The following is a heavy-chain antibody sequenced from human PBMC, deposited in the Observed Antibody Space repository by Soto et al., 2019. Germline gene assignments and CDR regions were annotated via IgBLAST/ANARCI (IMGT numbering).Heavy chain of an antibody. CDR2: IYWDDDK. CDR1: GFSLSTRGVG. V-gene: IGHV2-5*02. Sequence: QITLKESGPTLVKPTQTLTLTCTFSGFSLSTRGVGVGWIRQPPGKALEWLALIYWDDDKRYSPSLKSRLTITKDTSKNQVVLTMTNMDPVDTATYYCAHTSTEGDAFDIWGQGTMVTVSS. D-gene: IGHD4-4*01. CDR3: AHTSTEGDAFDI. J-gene: IGHJ3*02.